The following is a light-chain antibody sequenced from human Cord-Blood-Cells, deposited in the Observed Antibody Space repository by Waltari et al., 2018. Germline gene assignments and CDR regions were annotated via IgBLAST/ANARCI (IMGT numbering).Light chain of an antibody. CDR3: QQNYSTPYT. J-gene: IGKJ2*01. V-gene: IGKV1-39*01. CDR1: QSISSY. CDR2: AAS. Sequence: DIQLTQSPSSLSASVGDRVTLTCRASQSISSYLNWSHQQPGKDPQLLIDAASSLQSGVPSRCGGSGAATDFTITISSLQAEDFATYYYQQNYSTPYTFGQGTKLEIK.